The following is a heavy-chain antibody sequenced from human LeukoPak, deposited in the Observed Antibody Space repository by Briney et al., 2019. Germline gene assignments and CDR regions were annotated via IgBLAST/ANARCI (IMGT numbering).Heavy chain of an antibody. CDR1: GFTFSSYA. D-gene: IGHD2-2*01. V-gene: IGHV3-23*01. Sequence: GGSLRLSCAASGFTFSSYAVSWVRQAPGKGLEWVSAISGSGGSTYYADSVRGRFTISRDNSKSALSLQMNSLRAEDTAVYYCAKGPDPLRYCSNTSCYDTFEYWGQGTLVTVSS. CDR3: AKGPDPLRYCSNTSCYDTFEY. J-gene: IGHJ4*02. CDR2: ISGSGGST.